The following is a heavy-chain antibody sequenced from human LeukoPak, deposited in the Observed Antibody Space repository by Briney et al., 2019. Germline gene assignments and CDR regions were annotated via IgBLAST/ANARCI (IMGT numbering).Heavy chain of an antibody. CDR2: INPNSGGT. Sequence: ASVKVSCKASGYTFTGYYMHWVRQAPGQGPGWMGWINPNSGGTNYAQKFQGRVTMTRDTSISTSYMELSRLRSDDAAVYYCAREFEDGNNSEYYSDYWGQGTLVTVSS. D-gene: IGHD5-24*01. V-gene: IGHV1-2*02. J-gene: IGHJ4*02. CDR1: GYTFTGYY. CDR3: AREFEDGNNSEYYSDY.